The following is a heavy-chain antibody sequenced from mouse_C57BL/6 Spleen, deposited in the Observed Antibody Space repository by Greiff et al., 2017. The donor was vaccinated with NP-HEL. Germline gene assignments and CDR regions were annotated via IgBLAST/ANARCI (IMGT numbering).Heavy chain of an antibody. CDR3: ARERYDYDSAWFAY. CDR2: IDPNRGGT. J-gene: IGHJ3*01. Sequence: VQLQQPGAELVKPGASVKLSCKASGYTFTSYWMHWVKQRPGRGLEWIGRIDPNRGGTTYNEKFKSKATLTVDKPSSAAYMQLSSLTSEDSAVYDCARERYDYDSAWFAYWGQGTLVTVSA. V-gene: IGHV1-72*01. D-gene: IGHD2-4*01. CDR1: GYTFTSYW.